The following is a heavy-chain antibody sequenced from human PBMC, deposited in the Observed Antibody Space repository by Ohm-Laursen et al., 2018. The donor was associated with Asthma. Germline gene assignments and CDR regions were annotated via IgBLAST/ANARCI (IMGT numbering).Heavy chain of an antibody. J-gene: IGHJ6*02. CDR2: IYYSGST. Sequence: PGTLSLTCPVSGGSISSSSYYWGWIRQPPGKGLEWIGSIYYSGSTYYNPSLKSRVTISVDTSKNQFSLKLSSVTAADTAVYYCASGVRYGDYFLYGMDVWGQGTTVTVSS. CDR1: GGSISSSSYY. D-gene: IGHD4-17*01. V-gene: IGHV4-39*01. CDR3: ASGVRYGDYFLYGMDV.